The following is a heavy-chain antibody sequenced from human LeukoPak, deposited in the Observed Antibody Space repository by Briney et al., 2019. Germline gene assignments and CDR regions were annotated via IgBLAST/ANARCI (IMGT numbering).Heavy chain of an antibody. CDR2: IKKDGRDK. CDR3: ARDSLIQHGSGSYWGFDY. CDR1: GFMFSNYW. V-gene: IGHV3-7*03. Sequence: GGSLRLSCAASGFMFSNYWMSWVGQAPGKGPEWVGDIKKDGRDKYYVGSVKGRFTISRDNAKNSLYLQMNSLRAEDTAVYYCARDSLIQHGSGSYWGFDYWGQGILVTVSS. J-gene: IGHJ4*02. D-gene: IGHD3-10*01.